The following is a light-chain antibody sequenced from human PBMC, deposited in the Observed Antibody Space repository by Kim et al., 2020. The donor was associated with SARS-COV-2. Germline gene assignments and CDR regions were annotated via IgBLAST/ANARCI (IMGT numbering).Light chain of an antibody. CDR1: SGNSTYA. V-gene: IGLV4-69*01. Sequence: ASVKLTCTLSSGNSTYAIAWHQQQPEKGPRYLMKLNSDGSHNKGDGIPDRFSGSSSGAERYLSISSLQSEDEADYYCQTWDTGIRVFGGGTQLTVL. CDR2: LNSDGSH. J-gene: IGLJ3*02. CDR3: QTWDTGIRV.